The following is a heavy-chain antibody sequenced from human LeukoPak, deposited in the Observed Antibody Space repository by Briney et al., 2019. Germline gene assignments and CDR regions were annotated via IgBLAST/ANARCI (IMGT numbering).Heavy chain of an antibody. CDR3: AGSIAARWDWYFDL. D-gene: IGHD6-6*01. V-gene: IGHV1-69*05. CDR1: GGTFSSYA. J-gene: IGHJ2*01. CDR2: IIPIFGTA. Sequence: ASVKLSCKASGGTFSSYAISWVRQAPGQGLEWMGGIIPIFGTANYAQKFQGRVTITTDESTSTAYMELSSLRSEDTAVYCGAGSIAARWDWYFDLWGRGTLVTVSS.